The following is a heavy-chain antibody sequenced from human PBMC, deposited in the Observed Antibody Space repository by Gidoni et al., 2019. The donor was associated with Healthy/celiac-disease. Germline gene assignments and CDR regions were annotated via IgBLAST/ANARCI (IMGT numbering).Heavy chain of an antibody. J-gene: IGHJ4*02. D-gene: IGHD3-10*01. CDR2: ISGSGGSA. V-gene: IGHV3-23*01. CDR1: EVTFSSYA. Sequence: EVQLLESGGGLVQPGGSLRLSCAASEVTFSSYARSWVRQAPGQGLEWVSTISGSGGSAYYADSVKGRFTISRDNSKNTLYLQMNSLRAEDTAVYYCARTTLAVRGVIITNHFDYWGQGTLVTVSS. CDR3: ARTTLAVRGVIITNHFDY.